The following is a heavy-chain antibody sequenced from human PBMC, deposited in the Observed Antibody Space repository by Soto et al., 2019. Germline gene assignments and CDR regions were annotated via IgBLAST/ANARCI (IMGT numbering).Heavy chain of an antibody. D-gene: IGHD3-22*01. Sequence: EVQLLESGGGLVQPGGSLRLSCAASGFTFSSYAMSWVRQAPGKGLEWVSAISGSGGSTYYADSVKGRFTISRDNSKNTLYLQMNSLRAEDTAVYYCARDRDYYDSSGYHDYWGQGTLVTVSS. CDR1: GFTFSSYA. J-gene: IGHJ4*02. CDR2: ISGSGGST. V-gene: IGHV3-23*01. CDR3: ARDRDYYDSSGYHDY.